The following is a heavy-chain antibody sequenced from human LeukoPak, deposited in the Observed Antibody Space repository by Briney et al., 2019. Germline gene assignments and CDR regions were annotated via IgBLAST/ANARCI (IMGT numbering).Heavy chain of an antibody. D-gene: IGHD2-15*01. CDR1: GGSISSYY. V-gene: IGHV4-4*07. CDR2: IYTSGST. J-gene: IGHJ3*02. Sequence: SETLSLTCTVSGGSISSYYWSWIRQPAGKGLEWIGRIYTSGSTTYNPSLKSRVTMSVDTSKNQFSLKLSSVTAADTAVYYCARDPLLYCSGGSCYYDAFDIWGQGTMVTVSS. CDR3: ARDPLLYCSGGSCYYDAFDI.